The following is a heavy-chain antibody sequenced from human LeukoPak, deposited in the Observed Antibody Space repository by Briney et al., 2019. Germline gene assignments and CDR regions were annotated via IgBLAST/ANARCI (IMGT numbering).Heavy chain of an antibody. D-gene: IGHD3-22*01. J-gene: IGHJ4*02. CDR1: GFTFSSYA. V-gene: IGHV3-23*01. CDR2: ISGSGGST. CDR3: AKDLTWTYYYDSSGSEFDY. Sequence: GGSLRLSCAASGFTFSSYAMSWVRQAPGKGLEWVSAISGSGGSTYYADSVKGRFTISRDNSKNTLYLQMNSLRAEDTAVYYCAKDLTWTYYYDSSGSEFDYWGQGTLVTVSP.